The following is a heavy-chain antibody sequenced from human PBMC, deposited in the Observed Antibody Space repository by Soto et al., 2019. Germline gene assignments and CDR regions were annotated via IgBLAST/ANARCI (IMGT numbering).Heavy chain of an antibody. J-gene: IGHJ4*02. Sequence: SGPTLVNPTQTLTLAWTFSGFSFSTNEVGVGWIRQPPGKALEWLALIYWNDDARYSPSLKNRLTITKDTSKNQVVLTMTNMDPVDTATYYCIHDGKLGYTGYDRFDYWGQGTLVTVSS. D-gene: IGHD5-12*01. CDR1: GFSFSTNEVG. CDR3: IHDGKLGYTGYDRFDY. V-gene: IGHV2-5*01. CDR2: IYWNDDA.